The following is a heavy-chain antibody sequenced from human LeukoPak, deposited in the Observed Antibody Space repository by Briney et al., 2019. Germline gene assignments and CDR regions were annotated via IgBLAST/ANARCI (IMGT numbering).Heavy chain of an antibody. J-gene: IGHJ5*02. CDR2: IYHSGSA. CDR3: ARDPRWLTPDCASTSCYENYFDP. Sequence: SETLSLTCGVSGYSISSGYQWAWIRPSPGKGLEWIGSIYHSGSAHYNPSLKSRVTISVETSKNQFSLNMYSVTAADTAVYYCARDPRWLTPDCASTSCYENYFDPWGQGTLVTVSS. CDR1: GYSISSGYQ. V-gene: IGHV4-38-2*02. D-gene: IGHD2-2*01.